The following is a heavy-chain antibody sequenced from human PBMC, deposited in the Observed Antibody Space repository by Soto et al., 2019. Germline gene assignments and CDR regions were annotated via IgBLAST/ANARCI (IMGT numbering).Heavy chain of an antibody. J-gene: IGHJ6*02. V-gene: IGHV3-23*01. CDR2: ISGSGGST. CDR1: GFTFSSYA. CDR3: AKDKKSGCSGGSCYSVSFWGMDV. D-gene: IGHD2-15*01. Sequence: EVQLLESGGGLVQPGGSLRLSCAASGFTFSSYAMSWVRQAPGKGLEWVSAISGSGGSTYYADSVKGRFTISRDNSKNTLYLQMNSLRAEDTAVYYCAKDKKSGCSGGSCYSVSFWGMDVWGQGTTVTVSS.